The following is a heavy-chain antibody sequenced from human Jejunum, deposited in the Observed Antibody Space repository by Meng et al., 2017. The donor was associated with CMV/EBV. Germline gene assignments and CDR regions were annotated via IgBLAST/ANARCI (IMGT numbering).Heavy chain of an antibody. J-gene: IGHJ1*01. Sequence: SLRISCGDYGFTFSNAYMTWVGQAPGKRLEWVGRIKSKTDGGTIDYAAPVRGRFTISRDDSKSTLYLQMNSLKTDDTAVYYCLNRWDNWGQGTLVTVSS. CDR2: IKSKTDGGTI. V-gene: IGHV3-15*01. CDR3: LNRWDN. CDR1: GFTFSNAY. D-gene: IGHD1-26*01.